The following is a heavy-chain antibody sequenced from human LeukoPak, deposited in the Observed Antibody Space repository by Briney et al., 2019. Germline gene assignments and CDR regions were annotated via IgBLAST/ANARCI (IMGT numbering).Heavy chain of an antibody. CDR2: ISSSSSYI. CDR1: GFTFSSYS. Sequence: GGSLRLSCAASGFTFSSYSMNWVRQAPGKGLEWVSSISSSSSYIYYADSVKGRFTISRDNAKNSLYLQMNSLRAEDTALYYCARGERYSYGNWFDPWGQGTLVTVSS. J-gene: IGHJ5*02. D-gene: IGHD5-18*01. V-gene: IGHV3-21*04. CDR3: ARGERYSYGNWFDP.